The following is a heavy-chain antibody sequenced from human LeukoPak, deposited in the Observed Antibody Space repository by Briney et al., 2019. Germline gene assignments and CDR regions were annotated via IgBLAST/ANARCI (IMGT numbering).Heavy chain of an antibody. Sequence: SETLSLTCTVSGGSISSYYWSWIRQPPGKGLEWIGYIYYSGSTNYNPSLKSRVTISVDTSKNQFSLKLSSVTAADTAVYYFAREMSSSFNWFYPWGQGTLVTVSS. CDR1: GGSISSYY. D-gene: IGHD6-13*01. CDR3: AREMSSSFNWFYP. CDR2: IYYSGST. V-gene: IGHV4-59*01. J-gene: IGHJ5*02.